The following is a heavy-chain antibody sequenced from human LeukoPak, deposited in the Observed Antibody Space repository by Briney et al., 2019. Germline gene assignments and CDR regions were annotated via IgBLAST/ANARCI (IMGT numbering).Heavy chain of an antibody. CDR1: GLTFSSYA. CDR3: DYQGK. J-gene: IGHJ4*03. V-gene: IGHV3-48*02. CDR2: INGDSSSI. D-gene: IGHD5-12*01. Sequence: EPGGSLRLSCAASGLTFSSYAMSWVRQAPGKGPEWVSSINGDSSSIHYADSVKGRFTISRHSVKILVYLQMDSLRDEDTGVYYCDYQGKWGQGTLVTVSS.